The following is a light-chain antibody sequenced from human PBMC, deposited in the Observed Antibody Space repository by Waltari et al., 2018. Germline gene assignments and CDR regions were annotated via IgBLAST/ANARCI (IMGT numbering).Light chain of an antibody. Sequence: QSVLTQPPSASGTPGQTVTIPCSGSSSNIGSNTVNWYQQVPGTAPKPLIYPNNQRPAGVPNRFSGSKSGTSASLAISGLQSEEEADYYCAAWDDSLNGWVFGGGTKLTVL. CDR3: AAWDDSLNGWV. J-gene: IGLJ3*02. V-gene: IGLV1-44*01. CDR1: SSNIGSNT. CDR2: PNN.